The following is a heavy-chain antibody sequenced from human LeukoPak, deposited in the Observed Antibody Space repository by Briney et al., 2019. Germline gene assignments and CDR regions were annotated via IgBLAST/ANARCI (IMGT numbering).Heavy chain of an antibody. J-gene: IGHJ5*02. CDR2: IIPIFGTA. CDR3: ARKQQLAHNWFDP. D-gene: IGHD6-13*01. CDR1: GGTFSSYA. Sequence: SVKVSCKASGGTFSSYAISWVRQAPGQGLEWMGGIIPIFGTANYAQKFQGRVTITADESTSTAYMELSSLRSEDTAVYYCARKQQLAHNWFDPWGQGTLVTVSS. V-gene: IGHV1-69*13.